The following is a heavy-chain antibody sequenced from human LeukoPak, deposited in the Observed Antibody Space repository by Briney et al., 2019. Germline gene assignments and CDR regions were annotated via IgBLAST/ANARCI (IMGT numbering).Heavy chain of an antibody. CDR1: GGSVSSGSYY. CDR2: IYYSGST. D-gene: IGHD3-10*01. Sequence: SETLSLTCTVFGGSVSSGSYYWSWIRQPPGKGLEWIGYIYYSGSTNYNPSLKSRVTISVDTSKNQFSLKLSSVTAADTAVYYCARERPWFGELLYAFDIWGQGTMVTVSS. J-gene: IGHJ3*02. CDR3: ARERPWFGELLYAFDI. V-gene: IGHV4-61*01.